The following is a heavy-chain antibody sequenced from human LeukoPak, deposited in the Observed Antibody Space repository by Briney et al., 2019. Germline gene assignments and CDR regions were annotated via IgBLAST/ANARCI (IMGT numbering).Heavy chain of an antibody. CDR1: GGSISSGGYS. CDR2: IYHSGST. V-gene: IGHV4-30-2*01. D-gene: IGHD5-24*01. J-gene: IGHJ4*02. CDR3: ARARDGYNYDY. Sequence: PSQTLSLTCAVSGGSISSGGYSWSWIRQPPGKGLEWIGYIYHSGSTYYNPPLKSRVTISVDRSKNQFSLKLSSVTAADTAVYYCARARDGYNYDYWGQGTLVTVSS.